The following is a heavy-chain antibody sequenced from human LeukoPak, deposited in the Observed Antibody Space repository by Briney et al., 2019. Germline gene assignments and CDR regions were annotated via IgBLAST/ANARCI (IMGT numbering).Heavy chain of an antibody. J-gene: IGHJ4*02. D-gene: IGHD6-19*01. V-gene: IGHV3-21*01. Sequence: PGGSLRLSWAASGFTFSSYSMNWVRQAPGKGLEWVSSISSSSSYIYYADSVKGRFTISRDNAKNSLYLQMNSLRAEDTAVYYCARDPSGWYFVDYWGQGTLVTVSS. CDR1: GFTFSSYS. CDR3: ARDPSGWYFVDY. CDR2: ISSSSSYI.